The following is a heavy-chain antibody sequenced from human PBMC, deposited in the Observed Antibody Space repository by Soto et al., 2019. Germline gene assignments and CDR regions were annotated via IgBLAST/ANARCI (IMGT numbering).Heavy chain of an antibody. CDR3: ARDTNFYASGSGVDY. CDR1: GFTFSSYS. V-gene: IGHV3-21*01. J-gene: IGHJ4*02. CDR2: ITSSNSYI. D-gene: IGHD3-10*01. Sequence: EVQLVESGGGLVKPGGSLRLSCAASGFTFSSYSMNWVRQAPGKGLEWVSSITSSNSYIHYADSVRGRFTISRDNAKSSLYLQMNSLRAGDTAVYYCARDTNFYASGSGVDYWGQGTLVTVSS.